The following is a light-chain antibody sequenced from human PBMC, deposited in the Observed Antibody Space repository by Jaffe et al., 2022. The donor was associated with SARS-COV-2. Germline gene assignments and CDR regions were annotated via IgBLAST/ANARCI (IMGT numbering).Light chain of an antibody. J-gene: IGKJ1*01. CDR3: QQYGTSPQT. V-gene: IGKV3-20*01. CDR1: QTINNNY. Sequence: EIALTQSPDTLSLSPGERATLSCRANQTINNNYLAWYQQKPGQAPRLLIYGASTRATGIPLRFIGSESGTDFTLTIDRLEPEDFAVFYCQQYGTSPQTFGQGTKVEV. CDR2: GAS.